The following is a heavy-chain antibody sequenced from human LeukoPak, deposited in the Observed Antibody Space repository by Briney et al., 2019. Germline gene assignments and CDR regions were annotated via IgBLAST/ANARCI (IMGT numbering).Heavy chain of an antibody. Sequence: SETLSLTCTVSAGSVSNGPYYWGWIRQPPGKGLEWIGSIYYSGSTYYNPSLKSRITISVDTSKNQFSLKLSSVTAADTAMYYCARHFSYYYESSGYYYDYWGQGTLVTVSS. CDR3: ARHFSYYYESSGYYYDY. CDR1: AGSVSNGPYY. J-gene: IGHJ4*02. D-gene: IGHD3-22*01. V-gene: IGHV4-39*01. CDR2: IYYSGST.